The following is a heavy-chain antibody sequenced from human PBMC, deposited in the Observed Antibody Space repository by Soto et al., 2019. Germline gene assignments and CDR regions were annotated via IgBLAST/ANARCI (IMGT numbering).Heavy chain of an antibody. CDR1: GGSISSGYY. V-gene: IGHV4-38-2*02. Sequence: PSETLSLTCTVSGGSISSGYYWGWIRQPPGKGLEWIGSIYQSGSTYYNPSLKSRVTISVDTSKNQFSLKLSSVTAADTAMYYCARSPFSGSYGYWGQGTLVTVSS. D-gene: IGHD1-26*01. CDR2: IYQSGST. J-gene: IGHJ4*02. CDR3: ARSPFSGSYGY.